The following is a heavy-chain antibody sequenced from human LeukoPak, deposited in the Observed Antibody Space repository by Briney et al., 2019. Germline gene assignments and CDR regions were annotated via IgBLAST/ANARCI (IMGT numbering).Heavy chain of an antibody. Sequence: ASVRVSCKASGYTFTTDGISWVRQAPGQGLEWMGWISSYNGKTIYAQRLQGRVTMTTDTSTSTAYMDLRSLRSDDTAVYYCARGGSGGKDWFDPWGQGTLVTVSS. CDR2: ISSYNGKT. D-gene: IGHD2-15*01. V-gene: IGHV1-18*01. CDR3: ARGGSGGKDWFDP. J-gene: IGHJ5*02. CDR1: GYTFTTDG.